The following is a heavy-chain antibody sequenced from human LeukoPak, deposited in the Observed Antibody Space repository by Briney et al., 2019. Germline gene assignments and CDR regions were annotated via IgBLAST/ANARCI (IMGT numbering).Heavy chain of an antibody. Sequence: SETLSLTCTVSGYSISSGYYWGWIRQPPGKGLEWIGSIYHSGSTYYNPSLKSRVTISVDTSKNQFSLKLSSVTAADTAVYYCARALYSSGWASWFDPWGQGTLVTVSS. CDR3: ARALYSSGWASWFDP. V-gene: IGHV4-38-2*02. J-gene: IGHJ5*02. D-gene: IGHD6-19*01. CDR1: GYSISSGYY. CDR2: IYHSGST.